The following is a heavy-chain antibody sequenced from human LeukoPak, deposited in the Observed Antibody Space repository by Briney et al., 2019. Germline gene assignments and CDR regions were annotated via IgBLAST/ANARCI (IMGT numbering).Heavy chain of an antibody. CDR1: GFTFDDYG. V-gene: IGHV3-20*04. CDR3: ARAYTSSRHYYYYYMDV. J-gene: IGHJ6*03. CDR2: ITWDSETT. D-gene: IGHD6-13*01. Sequence: GGSLRLSCAASGFTFDDYGMSWVRQAPGQGLEWVSGITWDSETTGYADSVKGRFTISRDNAKNSLYLQMNSLRAEDTALYYCARAYTSSRHYYYYYMDVWGKGTTVPVSS.